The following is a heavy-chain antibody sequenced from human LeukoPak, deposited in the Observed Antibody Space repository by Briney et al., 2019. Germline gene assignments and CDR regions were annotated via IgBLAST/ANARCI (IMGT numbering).Heavy chain of an antibody. CDR1: AFTFSGYG. CDR2: ISANSNTI. Sequence: GGSLRLSCAASAFTFSGYGMNWVRQAPGKGLEWLSYISANSNTIYYADSVKGRFTISRDNAKNSLYLQMNSLRAEDTAVYYCARSDYWGRGTLVTVSS. CDR3: ARSDY. J-gene: IGHJ4*02. V-gene: IGHV3-48*03.